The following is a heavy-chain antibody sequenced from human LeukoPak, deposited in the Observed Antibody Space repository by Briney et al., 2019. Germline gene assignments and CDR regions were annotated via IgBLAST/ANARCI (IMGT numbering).Heavy chain of an antibody. D-gene: IGHD3-9*01. Sequence: RTSETLSLTCTVSGGSISSGDYYWSWIRQPPGKGLEWIGYIYYSGSTYYNPSLKSRVTISVDTSKNQFSLKLSSVTAADTAVYYCARAFLTAQRYGAFDIWGQGTMVTVSS. CDR3: ARAFLTAQRYGAFDI. V-gene: IGHV4-30-4*01. CDR2: IYYSGST. CDR1: GGSISSGDYY. J-gene: IGHJ3*02.